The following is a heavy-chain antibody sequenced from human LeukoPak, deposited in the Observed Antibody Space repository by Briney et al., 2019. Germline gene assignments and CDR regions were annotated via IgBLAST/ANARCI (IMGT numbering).Heavy chain of an antibody. J-gene: IGHJ4*02. V-gene: IGHV4-34*01. Sequence: PSETLSLTCAVYGGSFSGYYWSWIRQPPGKGLEWIGEINHSGSTNYNPSLKSRVTISVDTSKNQFSLKLSSVTAADTAVYYCARDLDTSPGDYWGQGTLVTVSS. CDR1: GGSFSGYY. D-gene: IGHD1-26*01. CDR3: ARDLDTSPGDY. CDR2: INHSGST.